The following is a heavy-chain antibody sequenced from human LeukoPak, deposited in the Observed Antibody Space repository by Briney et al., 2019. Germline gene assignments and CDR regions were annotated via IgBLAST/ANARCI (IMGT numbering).Heavy chain of an antibody. CDR1: GYTFTSYY. CDR3: AREWGGYCSSTSCSTHYYYGMDV. D-gene: IGHD2-2*01. J-gene: IGHJ6*02. Sequence: ASVKVSCKASGYTFTSYYMHWVRQAPGQGLEWMGIINPSGGSTSYAQKFQGRVTMTRDTSTSTVYMELSSLRSEDTAVYYCAREWGGYCSSTSCSTHYYYGMDVWGQGTTVTVSS. CDR2: INPSGGST. V-gene: IGHV1-46*01.